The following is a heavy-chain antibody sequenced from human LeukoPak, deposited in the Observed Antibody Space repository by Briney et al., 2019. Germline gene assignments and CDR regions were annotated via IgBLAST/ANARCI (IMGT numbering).Heavy chain of an antibody. J-gene: IGHJ4*02. CDR1: GFTVSSNY. CDR3: ARDSTTVTTDY. CDR2: IYSGGST. D-gene: IGHD4-17*01. Sequence: GGSLRLSCAASGFTVSSNYMSWVRQAPGKGLEWVSVIYSGGSTYYADSVKGRFTISRDTSKNTLYLQMNSLRAEDTAVYYCARDSTTVTTDYWGRGTLVTVSS. V-gene: IGHV3-53*01.